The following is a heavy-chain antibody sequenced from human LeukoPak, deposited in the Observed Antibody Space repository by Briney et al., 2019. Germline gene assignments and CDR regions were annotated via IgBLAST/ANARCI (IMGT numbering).Heavy chain of an antibody. V-gene: IGHV1-46*01. D-gene: IGHD5-18*01. Sequence: GGSVKVSCKASGYTFTNYNMHWVRQAPGQGLEWMGIINPSGGSTSYAQKFQGRVTMTRDTSTNTVYMELSSLRSEDTAVYYCAREGRGYSYGYWGQGTLVTVSS. CDR1: GYTFTNYN. CDR2: INPSGGST. CDR3: AREGRGYSYGY. J-gene: IGHJ4*02.